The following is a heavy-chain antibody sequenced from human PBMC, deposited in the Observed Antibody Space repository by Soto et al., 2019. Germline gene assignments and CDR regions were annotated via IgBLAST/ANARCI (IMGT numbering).Heavy chain of an antibody. J-gene: IGHJ4*02. D-gene: IGHD5-18*01. CDR3: APHGYTYGYVAY. V-gene: IGHV1-46*01. CDR2: VNPSGGHT. Sequence: ASVKVSCKASGGTFSSYAIDWVRQAPGQGLEWMGTVNPSGGHTTYAQHFLGRVTMTRDTSTNTPYMELTSLTSEDTAIYYCAPHGYTYGYVAYWGQGTLVTVSS. CDR1: GGTFSSYA.